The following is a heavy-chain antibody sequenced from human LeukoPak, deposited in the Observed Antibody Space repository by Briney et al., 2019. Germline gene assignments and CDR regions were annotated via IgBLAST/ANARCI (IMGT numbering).Heavy chain of an antibody. CDR1: GYTFTSYD. CDR3: ARGPNLYCSSTSCYNSFDY. V-gene: IGHV1-8*01. Sequence: GASVKVSCKASGYTFTSYDINWVRQATGQGLEWMGWMNPNSGNTGYAQKFQGRVTMTRNTSISTAYMELSSLRSEDTAVYYCARGPNLYCSSTSCYNSFDYWGQGTLVTVSS. J-gene: IGHJ4*02. D-gene: IGHD2-2*02. CDR2: MNPNSGNT.